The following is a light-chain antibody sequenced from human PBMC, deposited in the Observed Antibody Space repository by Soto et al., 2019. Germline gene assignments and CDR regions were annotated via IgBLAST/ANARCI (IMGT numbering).Light chain of an antibody. CDR1: QYLNTR. CDR3: HQRQSWPRT. CDR2: QTS. Sequence: SVFKHSPPTLYTFACHRVTLSSRASQYLNTRLAWYQHRPGQAPRLLIYQTSIRAAGIPARFSASGSGTDFTLTISDVQPEDFALYYCHQRQSWPRTSGQGTTV. J-gene: IGKJ1*01. V-gene: IGKV3-11*01.